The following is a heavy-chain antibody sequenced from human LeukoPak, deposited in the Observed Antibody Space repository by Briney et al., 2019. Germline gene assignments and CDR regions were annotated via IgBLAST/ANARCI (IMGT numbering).Heavy chain of an antibody. Sequence: SETLSLTCTVSGGSISSSSYYWGWIRQPPGKGLEWIGSIYYSGSTYYNPSLKSRVTISVDTSKNQFSLKLSSVTAADTAVYYCARAGGGIYYYYYYMDVWGKGTTVTVSS. D-gene: IGHD3-16*01. J-gene: IGHJ6*03. V-gene: IGHV4-39*07. CDR3: ARAGGGIYYYYYYMDV. CDR1: GGSISSSSYY. CDR2: IYYSGST.